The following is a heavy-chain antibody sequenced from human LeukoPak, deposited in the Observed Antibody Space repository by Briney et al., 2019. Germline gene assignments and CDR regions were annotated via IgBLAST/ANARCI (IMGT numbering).Heavy chain of an antibody. D-gene: IGHD3-10*01. J-gene: IGHJ3*02. Sequence: GGSLRLSCAASGFTFSSYAMSWVRQAPGKGLEWVAVISYDGSNKYYADSVKGRFTISRDNSKNTLYLQMNSLRPEDTAVYYCAKGVWVIRGIIGDAFDIWGQGTMVTVSS. CDR2: ISYDGSNK. CDR1: GFTFSSYA. V-gene: IGHV3-30*18. CDR3: AKGVWVIRGIIGDAFDI.